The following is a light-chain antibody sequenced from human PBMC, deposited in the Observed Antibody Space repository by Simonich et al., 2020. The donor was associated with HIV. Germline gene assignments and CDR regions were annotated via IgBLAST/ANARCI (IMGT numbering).Light chain of an antibody. J-gene: IGLJ2*01. V-gene: IGLV2-14*01. CDR2: DVS. Sequence: QSALTQPASVSGSPGQSITISCNGTSRAVGGYNNFSWYQQPPGKAPKLMIYDVSKRPSGVSNRFSGSKSGNTASLTISGLQAEDEADYYCSSYTSSSTLVFGGGTKLTVL. CDR1: SRAVGGYNN. CDR3: SSYTSSSTLV.